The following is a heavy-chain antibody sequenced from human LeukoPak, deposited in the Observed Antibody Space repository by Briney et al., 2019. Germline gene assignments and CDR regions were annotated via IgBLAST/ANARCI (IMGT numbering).Heavy chain of an antibody. D-gene: IGHD5-18*01. CDR3: AKDHWSSYGYSRGMDV. Sequence: PGGSLRLSCAASGFTFSSYGMHWVRQAPGKGLEWVAFIRYDGSNKYYADSVKGRFTISRDNSKNTLYLQMNSLRAEDTAVYYCAKDHWSSYGYSRGMDVWGQGTTVTVSS. CDR2: IRYDGSNK. V-gene: IGHV3-30*02. CDR1: GFTFSSYG. J-gene: IGHJ6*02.